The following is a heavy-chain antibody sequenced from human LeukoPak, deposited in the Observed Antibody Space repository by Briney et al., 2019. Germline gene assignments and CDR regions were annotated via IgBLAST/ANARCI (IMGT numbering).Heavy chain of an antibody. CDR3: ARPIGKGRDY. CDR1: GLTFSSYS. V-gene: IGHV3-7*01. D-gene: IGHD1-26*01. CDR2: IKQDGSEK. Sequence: GGSLRLSCAASGLTFSSYSMNWVRQAPGKGLEWVANIKQDGSEKSYVDSVKGRFTISRDNAKNSVYLQMNSLRAEDTAVYYCARPIGKGRDYWGQGTLVTVSS. J-gene: IGHJ4*02.